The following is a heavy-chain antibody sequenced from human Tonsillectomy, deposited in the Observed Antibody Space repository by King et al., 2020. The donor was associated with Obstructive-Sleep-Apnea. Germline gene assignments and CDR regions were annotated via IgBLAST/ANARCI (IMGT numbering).Heavy chain of an antibody. CDR1: GFTFDDYA. CDR2: ISWNSGNI. J-gene: IGHJ6*02. V-gene: IGHV3-9*01. Sequence: VQLVESGGGLVQPGRSLRLSCAASGFTFDDYAMHWVRQAPGKGLEWVSGISWNSGNIGYADSVKGRFTISRDNAKNSLYLQMNSLRAEDTAFYYCAKDIRLYYYYGMDVWGQGTTVTVSS. CDR3: AKDIRLYYYYGMDV.